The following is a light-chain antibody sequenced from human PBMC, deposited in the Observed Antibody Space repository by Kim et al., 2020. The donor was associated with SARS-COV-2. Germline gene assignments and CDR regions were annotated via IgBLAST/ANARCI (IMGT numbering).Light chain of an antibody. V-gene: IGLV2-8*01. Sequence: GTISCTGTSSAVGGYNYVSWYQQHPGKAPKLMIYEVSQRPSGVPDRFSGSKSGNTASLTVSGLQAEDEADYYCSSYAGSNNLVFGGGTQLTVL. CDR3: SSYAGSNNLV. J-gene: IGLJ2*01. CDR1: SSAVGGYNY. CDR2: EVS.